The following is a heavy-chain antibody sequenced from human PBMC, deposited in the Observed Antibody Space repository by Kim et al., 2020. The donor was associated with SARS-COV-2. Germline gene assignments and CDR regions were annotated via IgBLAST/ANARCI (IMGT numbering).Heavy chain of an antibody. J-gene: IGHJ4*02. CDR2: ISSSSSYI. CDR3: ARDLDYYDSSGYYPIDY. CDR1: GFTFSSYS. V-gene: IGHV3-21*01. Sequence: GGSLRLSCAASGFTFSSYSMNWVRQAPGKGLEWVSSISSSSSYIYYADSVKGRFTISRDNAKNSLYLQMNSLRAEDTAVYYCARDLDYYDSSGYYPIDYWGQGTLVTVSS. D-gene: IGHD3-22*01.